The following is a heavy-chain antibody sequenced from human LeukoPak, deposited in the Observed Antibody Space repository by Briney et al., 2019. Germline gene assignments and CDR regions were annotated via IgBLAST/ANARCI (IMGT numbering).Heavy chain of an antibody. Sequence: ASVKVSCKASGGTFSSYAISWVRQAPGQGLEWMGGIIPIFGTANYAQKFQGRVTITTDESTSTAYMELSSLRSEDTAVYYCARERRGSNSNYYYYYMDVWGKGTTVTVSS. CDR2: IIPIFGTA. CDR3: ARERRGSNSNYYYYYMDV. D-gene: IGHD4-23*01. CDR1: GGTFSSYA. V-gene: IGHV1-69*05. J-gene: IGHJ6*03.